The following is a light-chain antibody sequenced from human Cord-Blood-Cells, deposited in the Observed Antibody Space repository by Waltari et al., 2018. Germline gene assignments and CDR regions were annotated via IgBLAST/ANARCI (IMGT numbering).Light chain of an antibody. CDR3: SSYTSSSTWV. J-gene: IGLJ3*02. CDR2: DGS. V-gene: IGLV2-14*01. Sequence: QSALTQPASVSGSPGQSITISCTGTSSDVGGYNYVSWYQQHPGKAPKLMFYDGSKRPSGVSNRFSGSKSGNTASLTISGLQAEDEADYYCSSYTSSSTWVFGGGTKLTVL. CDR1: SSDVGGYNY.